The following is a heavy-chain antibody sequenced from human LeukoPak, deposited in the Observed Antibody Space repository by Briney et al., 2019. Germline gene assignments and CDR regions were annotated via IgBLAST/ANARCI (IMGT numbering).Heavy chain of an antibody. Sequence: SETLSLTCTVSGDPISSNYWSWLRQPPGKGLEGIGYMNNSCANYYNRSLKSRVAISVDTSKKLLSLVLTAVTAADTAMYYCATCRDEFGDYGFTSWGQGTLVTFS. J-gene: IGHJ5*02. D-gene: IGHD4-17*01. CDR2: MNNSCAN. CDR3: ATCRDEFGDYGFTS. CDR1: GDPISSNY. V-gene: IGHV4-59*01.